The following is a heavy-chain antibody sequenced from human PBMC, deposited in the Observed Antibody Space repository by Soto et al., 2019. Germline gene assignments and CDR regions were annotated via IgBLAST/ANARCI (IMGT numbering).Heavy chain of an antibody. CDR1: GDSSSSSY. J-gene: IGHJ3*01. D-gene: IGHD6-6*01. CDR2: MYYRGNT. V-gene: IGHV4-59*01. CDR3: ARHLLYSSSSRSFHV. Sequence: SETLSLTCTVSGDSSSSSYWSWIRQPPGKRPEWIGAMYYRGNTYYNPSLQSRVTISVDTSKNQLNLKLSSVTPAVTAVYYFARHLLYSSSSRSFHVWGQGTMGTVSS.